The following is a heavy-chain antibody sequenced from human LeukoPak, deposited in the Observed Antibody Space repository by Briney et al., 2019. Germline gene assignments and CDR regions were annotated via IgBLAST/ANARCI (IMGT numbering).Heavy chain of an antibody. CDR2: IYYSGST. Sequence: SETLSLTCTVSGGSISSYYWSWIRQPPGKGLEWIGYIYYSGSTNYNPSLKSRVTISVDTSKNQFSLKLSSVTAADAAVYYCARIQISGSWPHYYYYYMDVWGKGTTVTVSS. J-gene: IGHJ6*03. V-gene: IGHV4-59*08. CDR1: GGSISSYY. CDR3: ARIQISGSWPHYYYYYMDV. D-gene: IGHD1-26*01.